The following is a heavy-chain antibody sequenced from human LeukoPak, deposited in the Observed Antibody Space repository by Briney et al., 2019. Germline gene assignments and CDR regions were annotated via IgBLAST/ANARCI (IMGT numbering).Heavy chain of an antibody. D-gene: IGHD6-6*01. J-gene: IGHJ4*02. CDR2: IYYSGST. V-gene: IGHV4-39*01. CDR1: GGSISSYY. CDR3: ARRLKYSSSSRWGLYFDY. Sequence: SETLSLTCTVSGGSISSYYWGWIRQPPGKGLEWIGSIYYSGSTYYNPSLKSRVTISVDTSKNQLSLKLSSVTAADTAVYYCARRLKYSSSSRWGLYFDYWGQGTLVTVSS.